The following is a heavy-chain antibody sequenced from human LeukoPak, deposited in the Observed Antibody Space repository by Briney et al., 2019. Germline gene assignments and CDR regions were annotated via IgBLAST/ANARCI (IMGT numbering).Heavy chain of an antibody. D-gene: IGHD2-8*01. Sequence: PSETLSLTCTVSGGSISSSSYYWGWIRQPPGKGLEWIGYIYYSGSTSYNPSLKSRVTISVDASKNQFSLKLSSVTAADTAVYYCARLPVYGGNWFDPWGQGTLVTVSS. CDR2: IYYSGST. CDR3: ARLPVYGGNWFDP. J-gene: IGHJ5*02. V-gene: IGHV4-61*05. CDR1: GGSISSSSYY.